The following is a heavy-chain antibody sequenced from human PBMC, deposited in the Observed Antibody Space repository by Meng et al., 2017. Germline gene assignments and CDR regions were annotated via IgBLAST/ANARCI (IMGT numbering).Heavy chain of an antibody. D-gene: IGHD5-12*01. CDR2: ISGSGGST. CDR1: GFTFSSYA. CDR3: AKHSGYDLGY. V-gene: IGHV3-23*01. Sequence: GASLKISCAASGFTFSSYAMSWVRQAPGKGLEWVSAISGSGGSTYYADSVKGRFTISRDNSKNTLYLQMNSVRAEDTAVYYCAKHSGYDLGYWGQGTLVTVSS. J-gene: IGHJ4*02.